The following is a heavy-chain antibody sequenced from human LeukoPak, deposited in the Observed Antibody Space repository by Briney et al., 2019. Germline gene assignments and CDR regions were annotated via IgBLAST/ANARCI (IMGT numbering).Heavy chain of an antibody. CDR1: GASISSYY. D-gene: IGHD3-16*01. V-gene: IGHV4-59*01. J-gene: IGHJ3*02. CDR2: IYNSGTT. Sequence: SETLSLTCSVSGASISSYYWSWIRQSPGKGLEWIGYIYNSGTTNYNPSLKSRVSISKDVSKNQFSLRVTSVTAADTAVYYCARVGGAPLGAFDIWGQGTVVTVSS. CDR3: ARVGGAPLGAFDI.